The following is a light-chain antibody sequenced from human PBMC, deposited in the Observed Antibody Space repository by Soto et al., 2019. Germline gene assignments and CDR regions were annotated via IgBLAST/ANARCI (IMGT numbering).Light chain of an antibody. CDR3: QQRSKWPIT. Sequence: ESVMTQSPATLSVSPGERAALSCMASQSVSTYLAWYQQKPGQAPRLFIYDASNRATGIPARFSGSGSGTDFTLTISSLEPEDFAIYYCQQRSKWPITFGQGTRLEIK. CDR2: DAS. CDR1: QSVSTY. J-gene: IGKJ5*01. V-gene: IGKV3-11*01.